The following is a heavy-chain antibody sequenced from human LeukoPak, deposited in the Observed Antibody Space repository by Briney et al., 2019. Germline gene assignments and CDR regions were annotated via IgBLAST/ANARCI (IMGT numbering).Heavy chain of an antibody. D-gene: IGHD2-2*01. J-gene: IGHJ5*02. V-gene: IGHV4-31*03. CDR3: ARGQLLRGWFDP. CDR2: IYYSGST. CDR1: GGSISSGGYY. Sequence: TPSETLSLTCTVSGGSISSGGYYWSWIRQHPGKGLEWIGYIYYSGSTYYNPSLKSRVTISVDTSKNQFSLKLSSVTAADTAVYYCARGQLLRGWFDPWGQGTLVTVSS.